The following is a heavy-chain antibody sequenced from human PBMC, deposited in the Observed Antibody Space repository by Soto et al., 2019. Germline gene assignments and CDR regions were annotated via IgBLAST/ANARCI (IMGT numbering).Heavy chain of an antibody. CDR3: AKDAIREWELPFDAFDI. CDR2: ISGSGGST. V-gene: IGHV3-23*01. J-gene: IGHJ3*02. D-gene: IGHD1-26*01. CDR1: GFTFSSYA. Sequence: GGSLRLSCAASGFTFSSYAMSWVRQAPGKGLEWVSAISGSGGSTYYADSVKGRFTISRDNSKNTLYLQMNSLRAEDTAVYYCAKDAIREWELPFDAFDIWGQGTMVTVSS.